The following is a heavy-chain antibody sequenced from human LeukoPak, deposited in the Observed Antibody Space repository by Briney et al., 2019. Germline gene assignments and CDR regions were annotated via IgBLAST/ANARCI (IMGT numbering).Heavy chain of an antibody. J-gene: IGHJ5*02. V-gene: IGHV4-59*01. D-gene: IGHD4-11*01. Sequence: PSETLSLTCTVSGVSISSYYWSWLRQPPGKGLEWIGYIYYSGSTNYNPSLKSRVTISVDTSKNQFSLKLSSVTAADTAVYYCARDLQNWFDPWGQGTLVTVSS. CDR2: IYYSGST. CDR3: ARDLQNWFDP. CDR1: GVSISSYY.